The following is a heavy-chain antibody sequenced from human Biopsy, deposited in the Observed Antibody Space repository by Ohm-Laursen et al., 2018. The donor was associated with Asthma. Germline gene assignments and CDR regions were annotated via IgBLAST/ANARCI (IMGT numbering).Heavy chain of an antibody. V-gene: IGHV3-30*18. CDR1: GFSFSNYG. D-gene: IGHD1-26*01. CDR2: ISFDGTNR. Sequence: SLRLSCTASGFSFSNYGMHWVRQAPGKGLDWVAVISFDGTNRNYTDSVKGRFTISRDNSRNTLHLEMNSLRAEGTAVYFCAKEVFPGWELRRGPDSWGQGTLVTVSS. CDR3: AKEVFPGWELRRGPDS. J-gene: IGHJ4*02.